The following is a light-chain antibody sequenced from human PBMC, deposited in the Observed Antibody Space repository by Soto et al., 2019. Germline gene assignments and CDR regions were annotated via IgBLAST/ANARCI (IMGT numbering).Light chain of an antibody. V-gene: IGLV2-14*01. CDR2: EVS. CDR1: SGDVGAYDF. Sequence: QSVLTQPASVSGSPGQSITISCTGTSGDVGAYDFVFWYQQHPGKAPKLIIYEVSHRPSGVSSRFSGSKSGNSASLTISGLQAEDEADYYCSSSTSSNTLVFGTGTKVTVL. CDR3: SSSTSSNTLV. J-gene: IGLJ1*01.